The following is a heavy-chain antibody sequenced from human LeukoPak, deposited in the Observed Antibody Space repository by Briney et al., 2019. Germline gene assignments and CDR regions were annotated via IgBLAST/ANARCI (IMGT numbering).Heavy chain of an antibody. CDR2: ISSSSSYI. Sequence: PGGSLRLSCAASGFTFSSYSMNWVRQAPGKGLEWVSSISSSSSYIYYADSVKGRFAISRDNAKNSLYLQMNSLRAEDTAVYYCATTPAYSRGDYPLRFDYWGQGTLVTVSS. D-gene: IGHD4-17*01. J-gene: IGHJ4*02. CDR3: ATTPAYSRGDYPLRFDY. V-gene: IGHV3-21*01. CDR1: GFTFSSYS.